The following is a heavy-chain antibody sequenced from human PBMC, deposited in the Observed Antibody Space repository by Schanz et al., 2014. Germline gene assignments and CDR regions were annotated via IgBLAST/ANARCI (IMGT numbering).Heavy chain of an antibody. Sequence: QVQLVESGGGVVQPGGSLRLSCAAPRFIFDGYAMHWVRQAPGKGLEWVAAISFDGSTKLYADSVKGRFTISRDNSKNTLYLQMNSLRADDTAVYYCARDLTVDTGYVVHYYYYGMDVWGQGTTVTVSS. V-gene: IGHV3-30*04. J-gene: IGHJ6*02. CDR2: ISFDGSTK. CDR1: RFIFDGYA. CDR3: ARDLTVDTGYVVHYYYYGMDV. D-gene: IGHD5-12*01.